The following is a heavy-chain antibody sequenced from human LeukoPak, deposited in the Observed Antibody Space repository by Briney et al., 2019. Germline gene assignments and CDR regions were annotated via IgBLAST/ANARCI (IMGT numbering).Heavy chain of an antibody. J-gene: IGHJ4*02. CDR3: ARDGTYSYDSGDY. CDR2: INPHSGDT. V-gene: IGHV1-2*02. D-gene: IGHD5-18*01. Sequence: GASVKVSCKASGYTLTGYYMHWVRQAPGQGLEWMGWINPHSGDTNYAQKFQGRVTMTRDTSISTVYRELSSLRSDDTAVYYCARDGTYSYDSGDYWGQGTLVTVSS. CDR1: GYTLTGYY.